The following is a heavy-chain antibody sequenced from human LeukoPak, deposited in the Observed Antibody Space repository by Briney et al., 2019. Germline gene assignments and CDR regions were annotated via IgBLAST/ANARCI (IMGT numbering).Heavy chain of an antibody. D-gene: IGHD5-18*01. CDR1: GGTFSSYA. CDR3: ARGIEDTAMVMIAFDI. CDR2: IIPIFGTA. V-gene: IGHV1-69*05. Sequence: SVKVSCKASGGTFSSYAISWVRQAPGQGLEWMGRIIPIFGTANYAQKFQGRVTITTDESTSTAYMELSSLRSEDTAVYYCARGIEDTAMVMIAFDIWGQGTMVTVSS. J-gene: IGHJ3*02.